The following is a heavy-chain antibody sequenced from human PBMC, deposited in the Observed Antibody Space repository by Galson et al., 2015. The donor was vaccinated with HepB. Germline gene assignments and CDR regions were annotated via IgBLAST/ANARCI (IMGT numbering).Heavy chain of an antibody. J-gene: IGHJ5*01. Sequence: ETLSLTCTXSGASIGSSSYFWAWXRQPPGKGLEWIGSVYYRGSTHFSPSLKSRVTLSLDTSKNQFSLKLSSLTAADTAVYYCARESDCSSSSCYAVDSWGQGTLVTXSS. D-gene: IGHD2-2*01. V-gene: IGHV4-39*07. CDR1: GASIGSSSYF. CDR2: VYYRGST. CDR3: ARESDCSSSSCYAVDS.